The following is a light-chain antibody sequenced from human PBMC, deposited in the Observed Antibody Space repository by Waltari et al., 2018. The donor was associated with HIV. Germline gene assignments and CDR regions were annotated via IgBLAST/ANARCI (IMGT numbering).Light chain of an antibody. CDR3: AAWDDSLSGPYV. CDR2: KHS. Sequence: QSVLTQPPSASGTPGQTVNISCSGSSSNIGVNFVYWYQQFPATAPRLLFYKHSQRPSRVSDRFSGSKSGTSASLAISGLRSEDEAEYYCAAWDDSLSGPYVFGTGTKVTVL. J-gene: IGLJ1*01. V-gene: IGLV1-47*01. CDR1: SSNIGVNF.